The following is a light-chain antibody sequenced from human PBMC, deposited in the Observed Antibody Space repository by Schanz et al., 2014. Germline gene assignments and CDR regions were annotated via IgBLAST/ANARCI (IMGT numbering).Light chain of an antibody. CDR1: SSNIGSNI. Sequence: QSVLTQSPSASGTPGQRVTISCSGSSSNIGSNIVNWYQQFPGTAPKLLIYSDNQRPSGVPDRFSGSKSGTSASLAISGLQSKDEADYYCAAWDKSLHGEFFGGGTKLTVL. V-gene: IGLV1-44*01. CDR2: SDN. J-gene: IGLJ2*01. CDR3: AAWDKSLHGEF.